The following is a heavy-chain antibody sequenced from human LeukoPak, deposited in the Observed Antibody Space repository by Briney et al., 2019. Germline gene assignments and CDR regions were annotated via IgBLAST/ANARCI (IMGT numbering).Heavy chain of an antibody. Sequence: GASVKVSCRASGYTFTSYYMHWVRQAPGQGLEWMGIINPSVGITSYAQKFQGRVTMTGDTSTSTVYTELSSLSSEDTAVSYCARDSDSSGYGEYYFDYWGQGTLVTVSS. CDR2: INPSVGIT. V-gene: IGHV1-46*01. CDR3: ARDSDSSGYGEYYFDY. D-gene: IGHD3-22*01. CDR1: GYTFTSYY. J-gene: IGHJ4*02.